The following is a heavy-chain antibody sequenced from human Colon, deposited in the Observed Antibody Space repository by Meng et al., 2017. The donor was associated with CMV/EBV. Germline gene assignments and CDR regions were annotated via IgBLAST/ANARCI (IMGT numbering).Heavy chain of an antibody. CDR2: ISYDGGNK. D-gene: IGHD3-10*01. Sequence: GESLRLSCPASGFTFSIYAMHWVRQAPGKGLEWVAVISYDGGNKYYADSVKGRFTISRDNSKNTLSLQMDSLRPEDTAVYYCAREVMVRGVIYYGMDVWGQGTTVTVSS. CDR1: GFTFSIYA. V-gene: IGHV3-30*04. CDR3: AREVMVRGVIYYGMDV. J-gene: IGHJ6*02.